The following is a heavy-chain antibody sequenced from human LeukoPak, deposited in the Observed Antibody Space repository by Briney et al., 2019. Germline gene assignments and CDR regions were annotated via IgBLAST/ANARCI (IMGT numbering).Heavy chain of an antibody. V-gene: IGHV1-69*13. J-gene: IGHJ4*02. Sequence: SVKVSCKASGGTFSSYAITWVRQAPGQGLEWMGGIIPIFGTANYAQKFQGRVTITADESTSTAYMELSSLRSEDTAVYYCAPMDSSGYSDYWGQGTLVTVPS. CDR1: GGTFSSYA. CDR3: APMDSSGYSDY. CDR2: IIPIFGTA. D-gene: IGHD3-22*01.